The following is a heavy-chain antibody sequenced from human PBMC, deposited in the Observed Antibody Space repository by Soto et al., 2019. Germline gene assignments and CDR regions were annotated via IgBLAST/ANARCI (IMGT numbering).Heavy chain of an antibody. V-gene: IGHV5-51*01. CDR1: GGNFTSYW. Sequence: KISGEGCGGNFTSYWIGWVRQMPGKGLEWMGIIYPGDSDTRYSPSFQGQVTISADKSISTAYLQWSSPKASDTAMYYCETVRGYSYVPFDYWGQGTLVTVSS. CDR3: ETVRGYSYVPFDY. D-gene: IGHD5-18*01. J-gene: IGHJ4*02. CDR2: IYPGDSDT.